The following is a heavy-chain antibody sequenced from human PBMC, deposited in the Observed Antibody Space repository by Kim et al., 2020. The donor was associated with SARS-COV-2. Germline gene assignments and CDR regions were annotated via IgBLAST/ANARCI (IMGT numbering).Heavy chain of an antibody. CDR1: GFTFSSYW. D-gene: IGHD2-21*02. CDR3: ARGNVVTAISGRRGRAAPFAS. J-gene: IGHJ4*02. V-gene: IGHV3-74*01. Sequence: GGSLRLSCAASGFTFSSYWMHWVRQAPGKGLVWVSRINSDGSSTSYADSVKGRFTISRDNSKNTLYLQMNSLRAQDTAVYYCARGNVVTAISGRRGRAAPFASWGQGDLVTVSS. CDR2: INSDGSST.